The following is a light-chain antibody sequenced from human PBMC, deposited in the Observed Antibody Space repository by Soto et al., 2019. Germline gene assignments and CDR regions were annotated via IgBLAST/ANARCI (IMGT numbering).Light chain of an antibody. J-gene: IGKJ1*01. V-gene: IGKV3-20*01. CDR1: QSINSNY. CDR2: GAS. CDR3: QQYHSSPWT. Sequence: EIVLTQSPGTLSLSPGERGTLSCRASQSINSNYLAWYQQKSGQAPRLLIYGASNRAIGIPDRFSGSGSGTDFTLTISRLEPEDFALYFCQQYHSSPWTFGQGTKVDIK.